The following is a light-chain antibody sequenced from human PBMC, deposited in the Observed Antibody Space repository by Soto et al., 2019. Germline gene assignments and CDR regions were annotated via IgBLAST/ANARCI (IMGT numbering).Light chain of an antibody. CDR2: EVS. J-gene: IGLJ3*02. CDR3: SSYTSSSTSWV. V-gene: IGLV2-14*01. Sequence: QSALTQPASVSGSPGQSITNSCTGTSSDVGGYNYVSWYQQHPGKAPKLMIYEVSNRPSGVSNRFSGSKSGNTASLTISGLQAEDEADYYCSSYTSSSTSWVFGGGTKVTVL. CDR1: SSDVGGYNY.